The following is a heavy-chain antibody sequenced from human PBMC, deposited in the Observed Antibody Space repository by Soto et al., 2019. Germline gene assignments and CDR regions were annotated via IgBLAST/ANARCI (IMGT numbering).Heavy chain of an antibody. CDR1: GGTFSSYA. V-gene: IGHV1-69*13. Sequence: SVKVSCKASGGTFSSYAISCVRQAPGQGLEWMGGIIPIFGTANYAQKFQGRVTITADESTSTAYMELSSLRSEDTAVYYCARVDTAMDNYYYYGMDVWGQGTTVTVSS. CDR2: IIPIFGTA. CDR3: ARVDTAMDNYYYYGMDV. D-gene: IGHD5-18*01. J-gene: IGHJ6*02.